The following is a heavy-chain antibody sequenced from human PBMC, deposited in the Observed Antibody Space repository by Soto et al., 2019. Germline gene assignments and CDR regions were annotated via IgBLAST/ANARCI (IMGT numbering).Heavy chain of an antibody. Sequence: GASVKVSCKASGYTFTSYYMHWVRQAPGQGLEWMGWINAANGDTKYSPKFQGRVTITRDTSASTAYMELSSLRSEDTAVYYCVRRHVSATGIDWFDPWGQGTLVTVSS. J-gene: IGHJ5*02. V-gene: IGHV1-3*01. CDR1: GYTFTSYY. CDR3: VRRHVSATGIDWFDP. CDR2: INAANGDT. D-gene: IGHD6-13*01.